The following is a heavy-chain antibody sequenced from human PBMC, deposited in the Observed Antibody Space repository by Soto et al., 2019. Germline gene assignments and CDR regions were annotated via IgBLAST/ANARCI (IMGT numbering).Heavy chain of an antibody. J-gene: IGHJ4*02. CDR3: ARARGGDIEVGGPPVDY. V-gene: IGHV3-21*01. Sequence: RRALSLCCSSSGFTFRSYSMNWVRQATGKGLEWVSSISSSSRYIYYADSVQGRFTLSRDNAKNSLYLQMNGLRADDTVVLYYARARGGDIEVGGPPVDYWGQGTLVTVSS. CDR2: ISSSSRYI. D-gene: IGHD6-19*01. CDR1: GFTFRSYS.